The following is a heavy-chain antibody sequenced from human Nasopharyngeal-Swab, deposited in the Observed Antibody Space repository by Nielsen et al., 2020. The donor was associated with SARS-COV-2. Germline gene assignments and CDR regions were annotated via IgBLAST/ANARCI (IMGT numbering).Heavy chain of an antibody. D-gene: IGHD6-13*01. J-gene: IGHJ1*01. CDR2: IYYSGST. CDR3: ALEGYSSSWYGHFQH. CDR1: GGSFSGYY. Sequence: SETLSLTCAVYGGSFSGYYWSWIRQHPGKGLEWIGYIYYSGSTYYNPSLKSRVTISVDTSKNQFSLKLSSVTAADTAVYYCALEGYSSSWYGHFQHWGQGTLVTVSS. V-gene: IGHV4-31*02.